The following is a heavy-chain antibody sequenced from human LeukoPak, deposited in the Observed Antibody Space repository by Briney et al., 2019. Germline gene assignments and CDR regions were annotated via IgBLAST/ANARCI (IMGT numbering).Heavy chain of an antibody. J-gene: IGHJ4*02. D-gene: IGHD5-18*01. V-gene: IGHV3-21*01. CDR3: ARQGGWIQIRGRVDY. CDR2: ITTSSTYT. Sequence: GGSLRLSCEASGFSFSSYNMDWVRQTPGKGLEWISSITTSSTYTFYADSVKGRFTISRDNARNSLYLQMNSLTAEDTAVYYCARQGGWIQIRGRVDYWGQGTLVTVSS. CDR1: GFSFSSYN.